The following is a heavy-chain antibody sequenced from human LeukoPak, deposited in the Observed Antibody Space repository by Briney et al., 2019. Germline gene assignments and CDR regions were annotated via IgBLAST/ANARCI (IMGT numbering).Heavy chain of an antibody. J-gene: IGHJ3*02. CDR1: GGSISRYY. Sequence: SETLSLTCTVSGGSISRYYWSWIRQAPGKGLEWIGYIYYSGSTNYNPSLKNRVTISVDTCKNQFSLKQSSMTAADTAVYYCASINSGRSDAFDIWGQGTMVTVSS. D-gene: IGHD1-26*01. CDR2: IYYSGST. V-gene: IGHV4-59*01. CDR3: ASINSGRSDAFDI.